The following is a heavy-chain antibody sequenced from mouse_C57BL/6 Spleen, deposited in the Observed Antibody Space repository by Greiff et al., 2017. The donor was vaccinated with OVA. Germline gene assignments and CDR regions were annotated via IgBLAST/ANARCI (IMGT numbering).Heavy chain of an antibody. Sequence: QVQLQQSGAELARPGASVKLSCKASGYTFTSYGISWVKQRTGQGLEWIGEIYPRSGNTYYNEKFKGKATLTADKSSSTAYMELRSLTSEDSAVYFGARDYYGSSHWYFDVWGTGTTVTVSS. D-gene: IGHD1-1*01. J-gene: IGHJ1*03. V-gene: IGHV1-81*01. CDR2: IYPRSGNT. CDR3: ARDYYGSSHWYFDV. CDR1: GYTFTSYG.